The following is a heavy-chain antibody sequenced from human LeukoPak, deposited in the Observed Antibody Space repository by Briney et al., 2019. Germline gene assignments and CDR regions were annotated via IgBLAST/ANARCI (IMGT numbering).Heavy chain of an antibody. CDR3: ARDKRGSSSSQALDY. CDR2: ISSSSSYI. D-gene: IGHD6-6*01. J-gene: IGHJ4*02. Sequence: GGSLRLSCAASGFTFCSYSMNWVRQAPGKGLEWVSSISSSSSYIYYADSVKGRFTISRDNAKNSLYLQMNSLRAEDTAVYYCARDKRGSSSSQALDYWGQGTLVTVSS. CDR1: GFTFCSYS. V-gene: IGHV3-21*01.